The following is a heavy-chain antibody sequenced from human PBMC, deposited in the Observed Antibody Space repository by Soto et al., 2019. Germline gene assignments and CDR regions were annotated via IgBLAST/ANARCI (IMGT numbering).Heavy chain of an antibody. CDR2: ISTDGTDK. CDR3: AKGRSYYYYYGVDV. Sequence: PGRSLRLSCAASVFTFSSYVIHWVRQAPGKGLEWVALISTDGTDKYYPDSVRGRCTISRDNSKSTLYLQMNSLRAENTALYYCAKGRSYYYYYGVDVWGQGTTVTASS. CDR1: VFTFSSYV. V-gene: IGHV3-30-3*01. J-gene: IGHJ6*02.